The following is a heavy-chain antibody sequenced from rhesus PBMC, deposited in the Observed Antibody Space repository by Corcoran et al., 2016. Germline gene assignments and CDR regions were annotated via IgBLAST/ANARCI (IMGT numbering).Heavy chain of an antibody. CDR1: GFTFSSYG. Sequence: EVQLVESGGGLVQPGGSLRLSCAASGFTFSSYGMSWVRQARGKVLEWVSYISNGGGSTYYADAVKGRFTSARDNSKNTLSLQMNSLRAEDTAVYYCAKDPRIAAAPEYFEFWGQGALVTVSS. CDR3: AKDPRIAAAPEYFEF. V-gene: IGHV3S5*01. D-gene: IGHD6-31*01. CDR2: ISNGGGST. J-gene: IGHJ1*01.